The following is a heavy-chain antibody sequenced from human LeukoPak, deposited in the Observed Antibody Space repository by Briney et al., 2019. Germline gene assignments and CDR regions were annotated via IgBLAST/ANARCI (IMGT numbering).Heavy chain of an antibody. CDR3: ARELDEGFDY. V-gene: IGHV3-21*01. D-gene: IGHD3-9*01. Sequence: GGSLRLSCAASGFTFSTYSMNWVRQAPGKGLEWVSSIGGSSRSMYYADSVKGRFTNSRDNARNSLFLQMNSLGAEDTAVYYCARELDEGFDYWGQGTLVTVSS. J-gene: IGHJ4*02. CDR1: GFTFSTYS. CDR2: IGGSSRSM.